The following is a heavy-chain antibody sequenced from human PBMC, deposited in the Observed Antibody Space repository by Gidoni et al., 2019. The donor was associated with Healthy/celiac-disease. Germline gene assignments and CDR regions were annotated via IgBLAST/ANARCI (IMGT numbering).Heavy chain of an antibody. CDR1: GFPFSSYS. CDR3: ASLSGYSGYDLSY. J-gene: IGHJ4*02. V-gene: IGHV3-48*04. CDR2: ISSSSSTI. D-gene: IGHD5-12*01. Sequence: EVQLVESGGGLVQPGGSLRLSCAASGFPFSSYSMNWVRQAPGKGLDWVSYISSSSSTIYYADSVKGRCTIARDNAKNSLYLQMNSLRAEDTAVYYCASLSGYSGYDLSYWGQGTLVTVSS.